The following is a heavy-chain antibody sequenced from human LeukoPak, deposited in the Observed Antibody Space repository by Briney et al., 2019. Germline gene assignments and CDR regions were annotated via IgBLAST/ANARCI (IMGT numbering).Heavy chain of an antibody. J-gene: IGHJ6*03. Sequence: SETLSLTCAVYGGSFSGYYWSWIRQPPGKGLEWIGEINHSGSTNYNPSLKSRVTISVDTSKNQFSLKLSSVTAADTAVYYCARGRMDYYGSGRQPNYYYYYMDVWGKGTTVTVSS. CDR1: GGSFSGYY. CDR2: INHSGST. D-gene: IGHD3-10*01. V-gene: IGHV4-34*01. CDR3: ARGRMDYYGSGRQPNYYYYYMDV.